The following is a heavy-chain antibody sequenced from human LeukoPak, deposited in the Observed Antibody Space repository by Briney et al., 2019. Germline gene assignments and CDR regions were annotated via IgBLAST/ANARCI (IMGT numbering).Heavy chain of an antibody. CDR1: GGSFSGYY. CDR2: INHSGST. CDR3: ARHVGYGSNWFDP. D-gene: IGHD3-10*01. V-gene: IGHV4-34*01. J-gene: IGHJ5*02. Sequence: SETLSLTCAVYGGSFSGYYWSWIRQPPGKGLEWIGEINHSGSTNYNPSLKSRLTISVDTSKNQFSLKLSSVTAADTAVYYCARHVGYGSNWFDPWGQGTLVTVSS.